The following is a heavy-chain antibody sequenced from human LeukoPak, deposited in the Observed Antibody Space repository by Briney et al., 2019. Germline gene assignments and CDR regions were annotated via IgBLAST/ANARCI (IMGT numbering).Heavy chain of an antibody. CDR3: ASYQLLYPFDY. V-gene: IGHV4-38-2*01. J-gene: IGHJ4*02. D-gene: IGHD2-2*01. CDR1: GYSISSGYY. CDR2: IYHSGST. Sequence: SETLSLTCAVSGYSISSGYYWGWIRQPPGKGLEWIGSIYHSGSTYYNPSLKSRVTISVDTSKNQFSLKLSSVTAADTAVYYCASYQLLYPFDYWGQGTLVTVSS.